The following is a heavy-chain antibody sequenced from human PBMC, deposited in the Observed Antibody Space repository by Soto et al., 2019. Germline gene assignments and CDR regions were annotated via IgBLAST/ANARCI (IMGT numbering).Heavy chain of an antibody. J-gene: IGHJ6*02. CDR3: ARGTGIKLRFNNYDMLTGYYTYYYGMDV. D-gene: IGHD3-9*01. Sequence: QVQLVQSGAEVKKPGASVKVSCKASGYTFTGYYMHWVRQAPGQGLEWMGWINPNSGDTNYAQKFQGWVTMTRDTSISTAYMELSRLRSDDTALYYCARGTGIKLRFNNYDMLTGYYTYYYGMDVWGQGTTVTVSS. CDR2: INPNSGDT. CDR1: GYTFTGYY. V-gene: IGHV1-2*04.